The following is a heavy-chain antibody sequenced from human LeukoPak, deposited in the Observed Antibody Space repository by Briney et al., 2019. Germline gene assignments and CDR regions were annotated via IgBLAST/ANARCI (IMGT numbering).Heavy chain of an antibody. V-gene: IGHV4-34*01. D-gene: IGHD3-22*01. CDR3: ARDITYYYDSSGYYPGGNWFDP. Sequence: SETLSLTCAVYGGSFSGYYWSWIRQPPGKGLEWIGEINHSGSTNYNPSLKSRVTISVDTSKNQFSLKLSSVTAADTAVYYCARDITYYYDSSGYYPGGNWFDPWGQGTLVTVSS. CDR1: GGSFSGYY. CDR2: INHSGST. J-gene: IGHJ5*02.